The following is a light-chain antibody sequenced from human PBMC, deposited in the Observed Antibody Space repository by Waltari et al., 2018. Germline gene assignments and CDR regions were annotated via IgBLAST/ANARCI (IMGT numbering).Light chain of an antibody. CDR3: QQYNIRPPDT. Sequence: EIVMTQSPATLSVSPGERATLPCRASQSVKSNLAWYQQKPGQAPRLLIYGASTRVTGIPARFSGSGSGTEFTLTISSLQSEDSAVYFCQQYNIRPPDTFGQGTKLEIK. CDR2: GAS. V-gene: IGKV3-15*01. CDR1: QSVKSN. J-gene: IGKJ2*01.